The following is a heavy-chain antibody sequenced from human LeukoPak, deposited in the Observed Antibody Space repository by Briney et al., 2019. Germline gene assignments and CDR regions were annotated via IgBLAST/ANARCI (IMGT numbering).Heavy chain of an antibody. Sequence: INSDGSSTSYADSVKGRFTISRDNAKNTLYLQMNSLRAEDTAVYYCARASGYFDWFALDYWGQGTLVTVSS. CDR3: ARASGYFDWFALDY. CDR2: INSDGSST. V-gene: IGHV3-74*01. J-gene: IGHJ4*02. D-gene: IGHD3-9*01.